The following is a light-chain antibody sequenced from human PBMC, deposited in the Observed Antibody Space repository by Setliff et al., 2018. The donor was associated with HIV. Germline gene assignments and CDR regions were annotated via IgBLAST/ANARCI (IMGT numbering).Light chain of an antibody. V-gene: IGLV2-8*01. CDR2: EVN. J-gene: IGLJ1*01. Sequence: QSVLTQPPSASGSPGQSVTISCTGTSSDVGGFNYVSWYQQHPGKAPKLMIYEVNKRPSGVPDRFSGSKSGNTASLTVSGLQAEDEAEYYCSSYAGSKNVFGTGTQLTVL. CDR1: SSDVGGFNY. CDR3: SSYAGSKNV.